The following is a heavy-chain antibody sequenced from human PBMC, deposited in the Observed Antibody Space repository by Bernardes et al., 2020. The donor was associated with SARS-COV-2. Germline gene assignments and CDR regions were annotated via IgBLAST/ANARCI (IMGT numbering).Heavy chain of an antibody. V-gene: IGHV1-18*01. CDR3: AGVGGPGLDHGDYYYYGMDV. J-gene: IGHJ6*04. CDR1: GYTFTSYG. Sequence: ASVKVSCKASGYTFTSYGISWVRQAPGQGLEWMGWISAYNGNTNYAQKLQGRVTMTTDTSTSTAYMELRSLRSDDTAVYYCAGVGGPGLDHGDYYYYGMDVWGKGTTVPVSS. CDR2: ISAYNGNT. D-gene: IGHD7-27*01.